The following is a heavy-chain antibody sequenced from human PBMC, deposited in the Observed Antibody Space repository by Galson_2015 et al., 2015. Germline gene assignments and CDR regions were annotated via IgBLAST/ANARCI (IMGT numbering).Heavy chain of an antibody. J-gene: IGHJ4*02. D-gene: IGHD3-16*01. CDR3: ARAVMGQSEEFDY. CDR1: GYTFTSYY. CDR2: IYPSGGST. V-gene: IGHV1-46*01. Sequence: SVKVSCKASGYTFTSYYMHWVRLAPGQGLEWMGIIYPSGGSTSYAQKFQGRVTMTRDTSTSTVYMELSSLRSEDTAVYYCARAVMGQSEEFDYWGQGTLVTVSS.